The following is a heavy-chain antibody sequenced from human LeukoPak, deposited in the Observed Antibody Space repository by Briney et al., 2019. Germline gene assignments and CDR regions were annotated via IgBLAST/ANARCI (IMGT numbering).Heavy chain of an antibody. Sequence: GGSLRLSCTASGFAFSTYGMHWVRQAPGKGLVGFSRINSDGDNTAYAESVKGRFTISSDHDKHPLHLPMSGLTAEDSAVYYCLADLTVDTTPDPWGQGTLVTVSS. CDR2: INSDGDNT. D-gene: IGHD5-18*01. CDR1: GFAFSTYG. V-gene: IGHV3-74*01. CDR3: LADLTVDTTPDP. J-gene: IGHJ5*02.